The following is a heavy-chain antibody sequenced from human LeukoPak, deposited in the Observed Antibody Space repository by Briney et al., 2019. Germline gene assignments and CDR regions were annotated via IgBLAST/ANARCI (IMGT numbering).Heavy chain of an antibody. CDR3: ARVGDFWSGYLSYYYYYYGMDV. D-gene: IGHD3-3*01. V-gene: IGHV1-8*01. J-gene: IGHJ6*02. CDR1: GYTFTSYD. CDR2: MNPNSGNT. Sequence: ASVKVSCTASGYTFTSYDINWVRQATGQGLEWMGWMNPNSGNTGYAQKFQGRVTMTRNTSISTAYMELSSLRSEDTAVYYCARVGDFWSGYLSYYYYYYGMDVWGQGTTVTVSS.